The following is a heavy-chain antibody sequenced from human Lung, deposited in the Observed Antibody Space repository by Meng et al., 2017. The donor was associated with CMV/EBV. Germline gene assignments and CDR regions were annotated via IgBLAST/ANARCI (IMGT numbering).Heavy chain of an antibody. J-gene: IGHJ5*01. V-gene: IGHV2-5*02. CDR3: AHRPHYYASGGPGWFDP. CDR1: GFXLSTSGVG. CDR2: IYWDDDK. D-gene: IGHD3-10*01. Sequence: SGXXLVXPTQTLTLTCAFSGFXLSTSGVGVGWIRQPPGKALEWLALIYWDDDKRYSPSLRSRLTITKDTSKNQVVLTMTNMDPVDTATYYCAHRPHYYASGGPGWFDPXGQAXLVTVSS.